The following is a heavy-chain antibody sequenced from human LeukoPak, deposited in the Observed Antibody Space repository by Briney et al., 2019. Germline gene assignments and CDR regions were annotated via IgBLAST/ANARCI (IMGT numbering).Heavy chain of an antibody. Sequence: GGSLRLSCAASGFSFSDYSMNWVRQAPGKGLVWVSYISSSSSTIYYAVSVKGRFTISRDNAKNSLYLQMDSLRAEDTAVYYCARDRDSIYPGGPFDYWGQGTLVTVSS. J-gene: IGHJ4*02. D-gene: IGHD3-16*01. CDR1: GFSFSDYS. CDR3: ARDRDSIYPGGPFDY. CDR2: ISSSSSTI. V-gene: IGHV3-48*01.